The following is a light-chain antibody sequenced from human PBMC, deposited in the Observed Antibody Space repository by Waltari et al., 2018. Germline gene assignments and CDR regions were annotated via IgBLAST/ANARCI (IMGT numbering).Light chain of an antibody. V-gene: IGLV3-19*01. CDR3: HSRDGSGSGGS. J-gene: IGLJ2*01. Sequence: SSELTQDPAVSVAMGQTVTITCQGNSLRSYYASWYQQRPGQAPILVIYDQNTRPSGVPDRFSGSRSDNTASLTTTGAQAEDEASYYCHSRDGSGSGGSFGGGTKLTVL. CDR1: SLRSYY. CDR2: DQN.